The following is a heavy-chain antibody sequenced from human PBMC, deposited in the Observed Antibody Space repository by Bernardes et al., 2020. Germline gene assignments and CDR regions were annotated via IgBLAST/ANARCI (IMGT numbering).Heavy chain of an antibody. J-gene: IGHJ3*02. D-gene: IGHD5-18*01. CDR3: ARIGLWLLGGAFDI. CDR1: GGSISSGGYY. CDR2: IDYSGST. Sequence: SETLSLTCTVSGGSISSGGYYWSRIRQHPGKGLEWIGYIDYSGSTYYNPSLKSLVTISVDTSKNQFSLKLSSVTAADTAEYYCARIGLWLLGGAFDIWGQGTMLTVSS. V-gene: IGHV4-31*01.